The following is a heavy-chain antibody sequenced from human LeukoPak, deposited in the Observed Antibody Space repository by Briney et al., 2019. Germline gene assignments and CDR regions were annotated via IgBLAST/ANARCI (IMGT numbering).Heavy chain of an antibody. Sequence: GGSLRLSCAASGFTFSSYGMHWVRQAPGQGLEWVAVIRYDGSNKYYADSVKGRFTISRDNSKNTLYLQMNSLRSEDTAVYYCARSLDTAIVFDFWGRGTLVSVSS. V-gene: IGHV3-33*01. CDR3: ARSLDTAIVFDF. J-gene: IGHJ4*02. CDR2: IRYDGSNK. CDR1: GFTFSSYG. D-gene: IGHD5-18*01.